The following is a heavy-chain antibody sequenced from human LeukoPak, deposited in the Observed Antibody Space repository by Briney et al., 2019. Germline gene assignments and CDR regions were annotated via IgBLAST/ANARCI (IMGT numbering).Heavy chain of an antibody. J-gene: IGHJ4*02. CDR2: IYHSGST. V-gene: IGHV4-38-2*02. CDR3: ARVPFDY. Sequence: SETLSLTCTVSGYSISSGYYWGWIRQPPGKGLEWIGSIYHSGSTYYNPSLKSRVTISVDTSKNQFSLKLSSVTAADTAVYYCARVPFDYWGQGTLVTVSS. CDR1: GYSISSGYY.